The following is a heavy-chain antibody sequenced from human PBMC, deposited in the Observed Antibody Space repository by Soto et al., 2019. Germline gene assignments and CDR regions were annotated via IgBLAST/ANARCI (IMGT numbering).Heavy chain of an antibody. CDR3: VRDSGGTTVAFGRDV. J-gene: IGHJ6*02. Sequence: QVQLVQSGAEVKKPGSSVKVSCKASGGTFSSYAISWVRQAPGQGLEWMGGIITIIGTANYAQKFEGRVTITADESTSTAYMELSSLRSEDTVVYYCVRDSGGTTVAFGRDVWSQGTKVTVSS. D-gene: IGHD4-17*01. V-gene: IGHV1-69*01. CDR2: IITIIGTA. CDR1: GGTFSSYA.